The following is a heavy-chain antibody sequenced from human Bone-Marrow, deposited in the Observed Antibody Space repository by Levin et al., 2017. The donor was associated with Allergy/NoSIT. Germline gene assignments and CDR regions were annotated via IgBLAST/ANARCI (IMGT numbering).Heavy chain of an antibody. D-gene: IGHD5-12*01. CDR3: ARAVDSGRTVDY. CDR2: IYHSGST. CDR1: GGSISSSNW. Sequence: ASETLSLTCAVSGGSISSSNWWSWVRQPPGKGLEWIGEIYHSGSTNYNPSLKSRVTISVDKSKNQFSLKLSSVTAADTAVYYCARAVDSGRTVDYWGQGTLVTVSS. J-gene: IGHJ4*02. V-gene: IGHV4-4*02.